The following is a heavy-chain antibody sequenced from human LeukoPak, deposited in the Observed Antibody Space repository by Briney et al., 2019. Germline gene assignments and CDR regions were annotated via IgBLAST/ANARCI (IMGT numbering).Heavy chain of an antibody. CDR2: IYYSGST. Sequence: PSETLSLTCTVSGGSISSSSYYWGWIRQPPGKGLEWIGSIYYSGSTYYNPSLKSRVTISVDTSKNQFSLKLSSVTAADTAVYYCARSEDGYSSSWYVRRTRRFDYWGQGTLVTVSS. D-gene: IGHD6-13*01. J-gene: IGHJ4*02. CDR3: ARSEDGYSSSWYVRRTRRFDY. CDR1: GGSISSSSYY. V-gene: IGHV4-39*01.